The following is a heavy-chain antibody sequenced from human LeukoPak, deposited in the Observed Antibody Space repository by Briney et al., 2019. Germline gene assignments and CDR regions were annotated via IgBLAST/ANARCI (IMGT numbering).Heavy chain of an antibody. CDR1: GGTFSSCA. J-gene: IGHJ4*02. CDR2: IIPILGIA. V-gene: IGHV1-69*04. Sequence: GASVKVSCKASGGTFSSCAISWVRQAPGQGLEWMGRIIPILGIANYAQKFQGRVTITADKSTSTAYMELSSLRSGDTAVYYCARSYCSGGSCYSGAFDYWGQGTLVTVSS. CDR3: ARSYCSGGSCYSGAFDY. D-gene: IGHD2-15*01.